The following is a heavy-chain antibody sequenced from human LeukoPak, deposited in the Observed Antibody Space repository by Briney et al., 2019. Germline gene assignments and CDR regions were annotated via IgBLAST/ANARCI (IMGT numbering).Heavy chain of an antibody. D-gene: IGHD2-2*01. CDR1: GYTFTGYY. J-gene: IGHJ6*02. CDR3: ARGYCSSSSCYRGLPGYYYYYGMDV. Sequence: GASVKVSCKASGYTFTGYYMHWVRQAPGQGLEWMGRINPNSGGTNYAQKFQGRVTMTRDTSISTAYMELSRLRSDDTAVYYCARGYCSSSSCYRGLPGYYYYYGMDVWGQGTTVTVSS. CDR2: INPNSGGT. V-gene: IGHV1-2*06.